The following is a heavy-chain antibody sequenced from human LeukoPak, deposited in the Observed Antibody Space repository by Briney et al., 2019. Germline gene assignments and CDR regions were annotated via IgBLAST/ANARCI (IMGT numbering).Heavy chain of an antibody. CDR1: GGSISSSSYY. Sequence: KPSETLSLTCTVSGGSISSSSYYSGWIRQPPGKGLEWIGSIYYSGSTYYNPSLKSRVTISVDTSKNQFSLKLSSVTAADTAVYYCAGNKYYYDSSGYGDFDYWGQGTLVTVSS. CDR3: AGNKYYYDSSGYGDFDY. D-gene: IGHD3-22*01. J-gene: IGHJ4*02. CDR2: IYYSGST. V-gene: IGHV4-39*01.